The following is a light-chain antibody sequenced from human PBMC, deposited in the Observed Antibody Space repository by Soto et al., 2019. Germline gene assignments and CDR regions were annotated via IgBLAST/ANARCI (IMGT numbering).Light chain of an antibody. Sequence: QSVLAQPPSGSGSPGQSVTISCTGTSSDVGGYNYVSWYQQYPGKAPKLMIYEVSKRPSGVPNRFSGSKSGNTASLTVSGLQAEDEADYYCSSYAGSNEGVFGTGTKVTVL. CDR2: EVS. CDR1: SSDVGGYNY. J-gene: IGLJ1*01. CDR3: SSYAGSNEGV. V-gene: IGLV2-8*01.